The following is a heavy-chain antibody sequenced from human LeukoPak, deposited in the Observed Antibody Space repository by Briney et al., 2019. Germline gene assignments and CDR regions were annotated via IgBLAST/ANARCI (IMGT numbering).Heavy chain of an antibody. CDR3: ARSTYGAAGLSLFQH. CDR1: GFTFRKYW. Sequence: GGSLRLSCTASGFTFRKYWLHWVRQAPGKGLVWVSRINPDDGSTSYADSVKGRFTISRDSAKSTLYLQMNSLRAEDTAVYYCARSTYGAAGLSLFQHWGQGTLVTVSS. V-gene: IGHV3-74*01. CDR2: INPDDGST. J-gene: IGHJ1*01. D-gene: IGHD4-17*01.